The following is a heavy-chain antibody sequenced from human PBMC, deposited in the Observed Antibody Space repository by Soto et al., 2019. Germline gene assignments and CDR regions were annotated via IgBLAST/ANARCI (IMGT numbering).Heavy chain of an antibody. CDR3: ITDPYYDFWSGYHFDY. V-gene: IGHV3-15*01. CDR2: IKNKTDGGIT. J-gene: IGHJ4*02. Sequence: VGSLRLSCAASGFSFGKAWMSWVRLTPGKGLEWVGRIKNKTDGGITDYPAPVRDRFTISRDDSRSTLYLQMNSLKTEDTAVYYCITDPYYDFWSGYHFDYWGQGTLVTVSS. CDR1: GFSFGKAW. D-gene: IGHD3-3*01.